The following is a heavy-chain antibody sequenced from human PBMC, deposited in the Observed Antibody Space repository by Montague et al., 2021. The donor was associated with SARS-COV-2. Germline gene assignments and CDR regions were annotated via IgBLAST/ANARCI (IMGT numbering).Heavy chain of an antibody. V-gene: IGHV4-34*01. CDR2: INHSGST. CDR1: GGSFSGYY. Sequence: SETLSLTCAVNGGSFSGYYWAWIRQPPGEGLEWIGEINHSGSTYYNPSLKSRVTMSVETSKNQLSLKLNSVTAADTGIYYCARRSVAARPYYYFDFWGPGTLAVVSS. D-gene: IGHD6-6*01. J-gene: IGHJ4*02. CDR3: ARRSVAARPYYYFDF.